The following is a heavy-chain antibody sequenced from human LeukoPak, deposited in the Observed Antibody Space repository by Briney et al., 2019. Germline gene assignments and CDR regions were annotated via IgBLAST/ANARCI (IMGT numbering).Heavy chain of an antibody. D-gene: IGHD6-13*01. J-gene: IGHJ3*02. CDR3: AITYSSSWYRSDAFDI. CDR2: ISSSSSYI. V-gene: IGHV3-21*01. CDR1: GFTFSSYS. Sequence: GGSLRLSCAASGFTFSSYSMNWVRQAPGKGLEWVSSISSSSSYIYYADSVKGRFTISRDNAKNSLYLQMNSLRAEDTAVYYCAITYSSSWYRSDAFDIWGQGTMVTVSS.